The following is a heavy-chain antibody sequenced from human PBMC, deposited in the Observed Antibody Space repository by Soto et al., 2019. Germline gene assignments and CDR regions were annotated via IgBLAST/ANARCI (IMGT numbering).Heavy chain of an antibody. J-gene: IGHJ6*02. Sequence: PGGSLRLSCAASGFTFSNAWMNWVRQAPGKGLEWVGRIKSKTDGGTTDYAAPVKGRFTISRDDSKNTLYLQMNSLKTEDTAVNYCTTGYYYFWSRSYGMYVWCQGTTLTVAS. D-gene: IGHD3-3*01. CDR3: TTGYYYFWSRSYGMYV. V-gene: IGHV3-15*07. CDR1: GFTFSNAW. CDR2: IKSKTDGGTT.